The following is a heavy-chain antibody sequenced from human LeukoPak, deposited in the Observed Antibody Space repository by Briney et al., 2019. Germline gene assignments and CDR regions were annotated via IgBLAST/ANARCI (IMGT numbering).Heavy chain of an antibody. CDR2: IIPIFGTA. CDR1: GGTFSSYA. CDR3: ARRTGTNPRREWFDP. V-gene: IGHV1-69*05. Sequence: ASVKVSCKASGGTFSSYAISWVRQAPGQGLEWMGGIIPIFGTANYAQKFQGRVTITTDESTSTAYMELSSLRSEDTAVYYCARRTGTNPRREWFDPWGQGTLVTVSS. J-gene: IGHJ5*02. D-gene: IGHD1/OR15-1a*01.